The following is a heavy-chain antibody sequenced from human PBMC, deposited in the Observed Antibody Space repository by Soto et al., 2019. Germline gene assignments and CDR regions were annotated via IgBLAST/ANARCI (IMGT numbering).Heavy chain of an antibody. J-gene: IGHJ6*02. Sequence: PGGSLRLSCAASGFTVSSNYMSWVRQAPGKGLEWVSVIYSGGSTYYADSVKGRFTISRHNSKNTLYLQMNSLRAEDTAVYYCARELDGSGSYRPDYYYYYGMDVWGQGTLVTVSS. D-gene: IGHD3-10*01. CDR3: ARELDGSGSYRPDYYYYYGMDV. V-gene: IGHV3-53*04. CDR2: IYSGGST. CDR1: GFTVSSNY.